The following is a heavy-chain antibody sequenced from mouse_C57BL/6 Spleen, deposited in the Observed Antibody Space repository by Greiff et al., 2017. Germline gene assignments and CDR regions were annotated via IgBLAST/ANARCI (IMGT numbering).Heavy chain of an antibody. Sequence: VQLKESGPVLVKPGPSVKISCKASGFTFTDYYMHWVKQSHGKSLEWIGLVYPYNGGTSYNQKFKGKATLTVDTSSSTAYMELNSLTSEDSAVYYCASSAYYGSQLGDYWGQGTTLTVSS. CDR1: GFTFTDYY. CDR2: VYPYNGGT. D-gene: IGHD1-1*01. V-gene: IGHV1-36*01. J-gene: IGHJ2*01. CDR3: ASSAYYGSQLGDY.